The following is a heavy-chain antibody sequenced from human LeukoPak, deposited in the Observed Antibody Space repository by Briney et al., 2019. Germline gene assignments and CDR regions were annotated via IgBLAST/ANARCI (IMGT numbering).Heavy chain of an antibody. Sequence: GESLKISCKGSGYSFTSYWIGWVRQMPGKGLEWMGIIYPGDSDTRYSPSFQGQVTISADKPISTAYLQWSSLKASDTAMYYCASWVGSGGSCYSGCYGMDVWGQGTTVTVSS. CDR2: IYPGDSDT. D-gene: IGHD2-15*01. V-gene: IGHV5-51*04. J-gene: IGHJ6*02. CDR1: GYSFTSYW. CDR3: ASWVGSGGSCYSGCYGMDV.